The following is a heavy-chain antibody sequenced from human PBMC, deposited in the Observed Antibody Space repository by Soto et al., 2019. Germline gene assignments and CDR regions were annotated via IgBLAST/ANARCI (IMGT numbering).Heavy chain of an antibody. D-gene: IGHD6-6*01. CDR2: IYPGDSDT. Sequence: PGESLKISCKGSGYSFTSYWIGWVRQMPGKGLEWMGIIYPGDSDTRYSPSFQGQVTISADKSISTAYLQWSSLKASDTAMYYCARGLEEYSSSSGWFDPWGQGTLVTVSS. CDR1: GYSFTSYW. CDR3: ARGLEEYSSSSGWFDP. V-gene: IGHV5-51*01. J-gene: IGHJ5*02.